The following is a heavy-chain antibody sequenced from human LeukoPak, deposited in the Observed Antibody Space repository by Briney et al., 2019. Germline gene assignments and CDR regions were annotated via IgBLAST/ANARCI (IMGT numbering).Heavy chain of an antibody. CDR1: GGSSSGYY. CDR2: INHSGST. Sequence: SETLSLTCAVYGGSSSGYYWSWIRQPPGKGLEWIGEINHSGSTNYNPSLKRRVTISVDTSKNQFPLKLSSVTAADTAVYYCARGSKGSSWHNGFDPWGQGTLVTVSS. J-gene: IGHJ5*02. V-gene: IGHV4-34*01. CDR3: ARGSKGSSWHNGFDP. D-gene: IGHD6-13*01.